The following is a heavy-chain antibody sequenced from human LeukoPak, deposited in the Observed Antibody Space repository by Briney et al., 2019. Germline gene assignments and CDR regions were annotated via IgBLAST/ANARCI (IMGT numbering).Heavy chain of an antibody. CDR3: VRDIRSDLTI. V-gene: IGHV3-21*01. CDR2: ISSSSYHI. D-gene: IGHD6-25*01. CDR1: GFTFSTYS. J-gene: IGHJ4*02. Sequence: GGSLRLSCAASGFTFSTYSMNWVRQAPGKGLEWVSSISSSSYHIYYADSVKGRFTISRDNAKNSLYLQMNSLRVEDTAVYYCVRDIRSDLTIWGQGTLVSVSS.